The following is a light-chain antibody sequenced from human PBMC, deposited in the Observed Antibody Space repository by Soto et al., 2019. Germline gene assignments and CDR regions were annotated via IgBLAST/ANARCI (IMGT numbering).Light chain of an antibody. Sequence: QSALTQPASVSGSPGQSITISCTGTSNDVGGYDYVSWYQHHPGKAPKLVIYDVSNRPSGVSNRFSGSKSGNTASLTISGLQAEDEADYHCSSYTTSTSVVFGGGTKLTVL. CDR3: SSYTTSTSVV. V-gene: IGLV2-14*01. CDR1: SNDVGGYDY. J-gene: IGLJ2*01. CDR2: DVS.